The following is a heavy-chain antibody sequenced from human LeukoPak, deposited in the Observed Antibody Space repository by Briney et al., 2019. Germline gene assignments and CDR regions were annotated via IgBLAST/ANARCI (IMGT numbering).Heavy chain of an antibody. CDR1: GFTFSSYG. CDR2: ISGSGGST. J-gene: IGHJ4*02. Sequence: GSLRLSCAASGFTFSSYGMSWVRQAPGKGLEWVSAISGSGGSTYYADSVKGRFTISRDNSKNTLYLQMNSLRAEDTAVYYCTKRPFSGYFDYWGQGTLVTVSS. CDR3: TKRPFSGYFDY. V-gene: IGHV3-23*01. D-gene: IGHD6-25*01.